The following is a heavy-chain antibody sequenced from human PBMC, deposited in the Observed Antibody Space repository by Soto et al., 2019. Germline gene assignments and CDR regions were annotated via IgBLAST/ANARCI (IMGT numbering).Heavy chain of an antibody. V-gene: IGHV1-3*05. CDR3: ARSIVVVTALDY. CDR1: GYTFTSYA. CDR2: INAGNGNT. D-gene: IGHD2-21*02. Sequence: QVQLVQSGAEEKKPGASVKVSCKASGYTFTSYAMHWVRQAPGQRLEWMGGINAGNGNTKSSQKFQGGVTISRETPASSAFRVRSSLRSEGTAVVFCARSIVVVTALDYWGQGTLVTVSS. J-gene: IGHJ4*02.